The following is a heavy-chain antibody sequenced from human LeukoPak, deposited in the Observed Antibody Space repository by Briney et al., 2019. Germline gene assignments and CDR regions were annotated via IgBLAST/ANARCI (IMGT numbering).Heavy chain of an antibody. J-gene: IGHJ5*02. CDR2: INPNSGGT. CDR1: GYTFTGYY. CDR3: ARGYCSSTSCYLGWFDP. Sequence: ASVKVSCKASGYTFTGYYMHWVRQAPGQGLEWMGWINPNSGGTNYAQKFQGWVTMTRDTSISTAYMELSRLRSDDTAVYYCARGYCSSTSCYLGWFDPWGQGTLVTVSS. V-gene: IGHV1-2*04. D-gene: IGHD2-2*01.